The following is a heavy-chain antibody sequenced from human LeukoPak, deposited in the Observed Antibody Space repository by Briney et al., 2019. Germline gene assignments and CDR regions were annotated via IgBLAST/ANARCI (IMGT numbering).Heavy chain of an antibody. D-gene: IGHD3-3*01. J-gene: IGHJ4*02. V-gene: IGHV3-74*01. Sequence: GGSLRLSCAASGFSFSSYWMHWVRQAPGKGLVWVSRLNSDGSTTSYADSVKGRFTISRDNAKNTLYLQMNSLRAEDTAVYYCAKGGYFGVVIDYWGQGTLVTVSS. CDR1: GFSFSSYW. CDR2: LNSDGSTT. CDR3: AKGGYFGVVIDY.